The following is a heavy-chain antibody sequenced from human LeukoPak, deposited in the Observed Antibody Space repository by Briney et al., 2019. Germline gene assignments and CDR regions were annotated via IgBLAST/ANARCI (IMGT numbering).Heavy chain of an antibody. CDR1: GFTFSRYG. J-gene: IGHJ4*02. Sequence: PGRSLRLSCAASGFTFSRYGMHWVRQAPGKGLEWVAVIWYDGSNKYYADSVKGRFTISRDNSKNTLYLQMNSLRAEDTAVYYCARDLGGQWLTPSQIDYWGQGTLVTVSS. D-gene: IGHD6-19*01. CDR2: IWYDGSNK. V-gene: IGHV3-33*01. CDR3: ARDLGGQWLTPSQIDY.